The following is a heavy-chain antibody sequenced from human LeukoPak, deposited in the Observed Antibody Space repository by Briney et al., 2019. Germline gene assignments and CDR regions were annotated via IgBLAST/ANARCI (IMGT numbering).Heavy chain of an antibody. Sequence: PGGSLRLSCAASGFTFTSYWMGWVRQAPGKGLEWVAHIKGDGSDKEYVDSVKGRFTISRDNAKNSLYLQMNSLRAEDTAVYYCARWRTHIQGFFDPWGQGTLVTVSS. D-gene: IGHD1/OR15-1a*01. CDR2: IKGDGSDK. V-gene: IGHV3-7*05. CDR3: ARWRTHIQGFFDP. J-gene: IGHJ5*02. CDR1: GFTFTSYW.